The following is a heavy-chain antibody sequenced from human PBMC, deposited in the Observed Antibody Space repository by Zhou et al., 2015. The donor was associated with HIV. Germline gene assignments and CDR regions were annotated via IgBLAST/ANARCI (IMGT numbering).Heavy chain of an antibody. D-gene: IGHD3/OR15-3a*01. CDR2: MSSDGSNE. CDR1: GFKFDNFG. CDR3: ARDIWTGPHYYYGMDV. J-gene: IGHJ6*02. V-gene: IGHV3-30*03. Sequence: LVESGGGLVQPGKSLRLSCSVSGFKFDNFGMHWVRQAPGKGLEWVAVMSSDGSNEYYADSVKGRFTISRDNSKSTLYLQMNSLRIEDTAVYYCARDIWTGPHYYYGMDVWGQGTTVAVSS.